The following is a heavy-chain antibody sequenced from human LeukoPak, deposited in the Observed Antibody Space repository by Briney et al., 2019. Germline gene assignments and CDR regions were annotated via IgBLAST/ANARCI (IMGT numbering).Heavy chain of an antibody. J-gene: IGHJ4*02. CDR1: GYTFTGYY. CDR3: ARVVVVPAAHFDY. Sequence: ASVKVSCKASGYTFTGYYMHWVRQAPGQGLEWMGRINPKSGGTNYAQKFQGRVTMTRDTSISTAYMELSRLRSDDTAVYYCARVVVVPAAHFDYWGQGTLVTVSS. V-gene: IGHV1-2*06. D-gene: IGHD2-2*01. CDR2: INPKSGGT.